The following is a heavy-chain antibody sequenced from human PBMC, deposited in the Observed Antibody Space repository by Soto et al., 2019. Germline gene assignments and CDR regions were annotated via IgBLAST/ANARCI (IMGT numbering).Heavy chain of an antibody. J-gene: IGHJ4*02. CDR3: ARMIFGRSGAYYFVS. CDR2: IDWDDAK. Sequence: SGPTLVNPTQTLTLTCTFSGFSLSASRMSISWIRQPPGKALEWLARIDWDDAKYFNTSLKTRLTVSKDTSKTQVVLTMTNMDPVDTGTYYCARMIFGRSGAYYFVSWGQGILVTVSS. D-gene: IGHD3-3*01. CDR1: GFSLSASRMS. V-gene: IGHV2-70*11.